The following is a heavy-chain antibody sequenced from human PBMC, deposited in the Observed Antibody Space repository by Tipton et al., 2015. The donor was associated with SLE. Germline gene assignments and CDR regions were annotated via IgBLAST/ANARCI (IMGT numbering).Heavy chain of an antibody. D-gene: IGHD3-10*01. CDR2: IYLSGST. Sequence: TLSLTCAVSDFSVSSSHYCGWFRQPPGKGLEWIGTIYLSGSTYYNPSLKSRVTISLDTSKDQFSLNLSSVTAADTAVYYCARRSASRSYYNAYYYDYMDVWGKGTTVTVSS. CDR1: DFSVSSSHY. V-gene: IGHV4-38-2*01. CDR3: ARRSASRSYYNAYYYDYMDV. J-gene: IGHJ6*03.